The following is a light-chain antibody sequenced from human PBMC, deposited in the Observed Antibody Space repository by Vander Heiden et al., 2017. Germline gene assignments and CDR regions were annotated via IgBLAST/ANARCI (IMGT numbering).Light chain of an antibody. J-gene: IGKJ1*01. CDR1: QSISSW. Sequence: DIQLTQSPSTLSASVGDRVTITCRASQSISSWLVWCQQQPGKAPKLLIYKASSLESGVPSRFSGSGSGTEFTLTISSLQPDDFATYYCQQYNSPVTFGQGTKVEIK. V-gene: IGKV1-5*03. CDR2: KAS. CDR3: QQYNSPVT.